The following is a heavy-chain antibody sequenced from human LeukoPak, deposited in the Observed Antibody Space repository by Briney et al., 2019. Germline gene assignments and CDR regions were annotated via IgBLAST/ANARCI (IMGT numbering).Heavy chain of an antibody. CDR2: MSPDGTNK. J-gene: IGHJ6*02. Sequence: GRSLRLSCVASGFTLSTYAIHWAHQPPGKGLVWVAVMSPDGTNKYYADSVKGRFTISRDSSKNTLFLQMNGLRVDDTAAYYCARDHSTLDFHYYHMDVWGQGPTVTV. V-gene: IGHV3-30*04. CDR1: GFTLSTYA. CDR3: ARDHSTLDFHYYHMDV.